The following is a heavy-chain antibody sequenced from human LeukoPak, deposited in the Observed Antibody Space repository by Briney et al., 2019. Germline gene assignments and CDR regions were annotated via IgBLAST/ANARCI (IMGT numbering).Heavy chain of an antibody. CDR3: ASGSGSWHYFDY. Sequence: GGSLRLSCAASGFTFSSYSMNWVRQPPGKGLEGVSCISSGSSYIYYADSVKGRFTISRDNAKNSLYLQMNSLRAEDTAVYYCASGSGSWHYFDYWGQGTLVTVSS. CDR2: ISSGSSYI. CDR1: GFTFSSYS. D-gene: IGHD6-13*01. J-gene: IGHJ4*02. V-gene: IGHV3-21*01.